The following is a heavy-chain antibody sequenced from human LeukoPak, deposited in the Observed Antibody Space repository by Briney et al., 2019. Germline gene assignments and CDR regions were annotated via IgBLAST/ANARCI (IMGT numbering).Heavy chain of an antibody. J-gene: IGHJ4*02. Sequence: PGRSLRLSCAAPGFTLSSYAMHWVRRAPGKGLEWVAVISYDGSNKYYAHSVKGRFPISRDNSKNPLYLQMNSLRAEDMAVYYCARDKDEALDYWGQGTLVTV. CDR2: ISYDGSNK. CDR1: GFTLSSYA. CDR3: ARDKDEALDY. V-gene: IGHV3-30-3*01.